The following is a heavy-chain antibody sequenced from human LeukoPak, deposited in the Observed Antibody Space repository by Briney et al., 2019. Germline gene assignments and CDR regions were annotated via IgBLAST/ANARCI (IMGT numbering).Heavy chain of an antibody. D-gene: IGHD3-22*01. CDR3: ARYYYNTSGYMWGFDY. Sequence: ASVKVSCTASGYTFTNYGLSWVRQAPGQGLEWVGWISAYNGNTNYAQNLQGRVTMTTDTSTSTAYMELRSLRSDDTAVYYCARYYYNTSGYMWGFDYWGQGTLVTVYS. CDR1: GYTFTNYG. CDR2: ISAYNGNT. J-gene: IGHJ4*02. V-gene: IGHV1-18*01.